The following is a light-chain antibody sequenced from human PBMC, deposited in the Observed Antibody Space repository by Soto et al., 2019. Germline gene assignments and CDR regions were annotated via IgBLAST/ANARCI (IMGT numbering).Light chain of an antibody. CDR1: QSISRY. J-gene: IGKJ1*01. Sequence: DIQMTQSPSSLSASVGDGVTITCRASQSISRYLNWFQQKPGKAPKLLIYAASSLQSGVPSRFSGSGSETDFTLTISNLQPEDFATYYCQQTYRTFGQGTKVEIK. CDR3: QQTYRT. CDR2: AAS. V-gene: IGKV1-39*01.